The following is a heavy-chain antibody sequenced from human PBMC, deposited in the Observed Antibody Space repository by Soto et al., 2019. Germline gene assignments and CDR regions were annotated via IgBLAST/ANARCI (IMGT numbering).Heavy chain of an antibody. CDR3: ARLREFYYFDY. J-gene: IGHJ4*02. V-gene: IGHV4-39*01. CDR1: GGSISSSSYY. D-gene: IGHD3-10*01. Sequence: SETLSLTCTVSGGSISSSSYYWGWIRQPPGKGLEWIGSIYYSGSTYYNPSLKSRVTISVDTSKNQFSLKLSSVTAADTAVYYCARLREFYYFDYWGQGTLVTVSS. CDR2: IYYSGST.